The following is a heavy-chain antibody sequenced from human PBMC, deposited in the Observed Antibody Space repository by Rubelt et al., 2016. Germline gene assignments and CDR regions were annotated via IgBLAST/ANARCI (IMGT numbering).Heavy chain of an antibody. J-gene: IGHJ6*02. Sequence: SGGSISSYYWSWIRQPAGKGLEWIGRIYTSGSTNYNPSLKSRVTISVDTSKNQFSLKLSSVTAADTAVYYCARGRAPVPSGYDGIGYYYYGMDVWGQGTTVTVSS. D-gene: IGHD5-12*01. CDR2: IYTSGST. CDR1: GGSISSYY. CDR3: ARGRAPVPSGYDGIGYYYYGMDV. V-gene: IGHV4-4*07.